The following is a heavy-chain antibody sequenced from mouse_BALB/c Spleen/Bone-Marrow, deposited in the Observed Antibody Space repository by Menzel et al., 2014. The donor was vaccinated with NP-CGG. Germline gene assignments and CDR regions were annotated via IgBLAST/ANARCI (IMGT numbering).Heavy chain of an antibody. CDR3: ARGGSSGYVWFAY. J-gene: IGHJ3*01. D-gene: IGHD3-1*01. CDR1: GYSITSDYA. Sequence: EVKLVESGPGLVKPSQSLSLTCTVTGYSITSDYAWNWIRQFPGNKLEWMGYISYSGSTSYNPSLKSRISITRDTSKNQFFLQLNSVTTEDTATYYCARGGSSGYVWFAYWGQGTLVTVSA. CDR2: ISYSGST. V-gene: IGHV3-2*02.